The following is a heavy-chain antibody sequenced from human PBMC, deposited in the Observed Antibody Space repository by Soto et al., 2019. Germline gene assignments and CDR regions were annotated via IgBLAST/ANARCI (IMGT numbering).Heavy chain of an antibody. CDR3: AREASIVIPAVSDF. CDR2: ISKSDYT. V-gene: IGHV3-21*01. D-gene: IGHD2-2*01. CDR1: GCALSNYG. J-gene: IGHJ4*02. Sequence: GLCLRLSCTVSGCALSNYGINWVRKAPGKGLEWVSSISKSDYTYYSDSVKGRFTISRDKAKNSVSLQMNTLRVEDTAVYYCAREASIVIPAVSDFWGQGTLVTGSS.